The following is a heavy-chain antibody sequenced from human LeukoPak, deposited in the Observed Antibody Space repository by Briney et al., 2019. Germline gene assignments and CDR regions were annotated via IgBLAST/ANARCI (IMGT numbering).Heavy chain of an antibody. V-gene: IGHV3-23*01. Sequence: PGGSLRLSCAASGFTFSSYAMSWVRQAPGKGLEWVSGISGSDGGTYNADSVKGRFTISRDNSKNTLYLQMNSLRAEDAAVYYCAKGSLSYCSGRCCYFDYWGQGTLVTVSS. CDR2: ISGSDGGT. J-gene: IGHJ4*02. D-gene: IGHD2-15*01. CDR1: GFTFSSYA. CDR3: AKGSLSYCSGRCCYFDY.